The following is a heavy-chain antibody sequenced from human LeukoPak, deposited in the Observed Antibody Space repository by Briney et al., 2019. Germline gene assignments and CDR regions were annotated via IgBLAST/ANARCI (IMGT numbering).Heavy chain of an antibody. D-gene: IGHD3-22*01. Sequence: PSETLSLTCSVSGGSISSFYWSWIRQSPGKGLEWIGYFYYNGNTNYNPSLKSRVTISVDTSKDQFSLNLRSVTAADTAVYYCARGSRYHYDSSGQYYKEYFQYWGQGTPVTVSS. CDR1: GGSISSFY. V-gene: IGHV4-59*01. CDR2: FYYNGNT. CDR3: ARGSRYHYDSSGQYYKEYFQY. J-gene: IGHJ1*01.